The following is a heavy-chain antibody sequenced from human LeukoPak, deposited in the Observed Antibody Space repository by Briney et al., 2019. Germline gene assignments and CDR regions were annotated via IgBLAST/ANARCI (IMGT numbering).Heavy chain of an antibody. CDR3: ARDSTYYYDSGSSGPRYFDN. J-gene: IGHJ4*02. D-gene: IGHD3-10*01. CDR1: GFTFSNYA. Sequence: GGSLRLSCAASGFTFSNYAMLWVRQAPGKGLEWVSLISSGGTYEYYADSVKGRFTISRDNSKNTLYLQLNSLRAEDTAVYYCARDSTYYYDSGSSGPRYFDNWGQGTLVTVSS. V-gene: IGHV3-30*01. CDR2: ISSGGTYE.